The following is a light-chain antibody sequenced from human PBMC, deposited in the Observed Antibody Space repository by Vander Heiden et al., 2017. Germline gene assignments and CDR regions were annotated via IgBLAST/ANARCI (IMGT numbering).Light chain of an antibody. CDR3: QQYDNLLSLT. CDR1: QDISNY. V-gene: IGKV1-33*01. Sequence: DIQMTQSPSSLSASVGDRVTITCQASQDISNYLNWYQQKPGKAPKLLSYDASNLETGVPSRFSGSGSGTDLTFTISSLQPEDIATYYCQQYDNLLSLTFGGGTKVEIK. J-gene: IGKJ4*01. CDR2: DAS.